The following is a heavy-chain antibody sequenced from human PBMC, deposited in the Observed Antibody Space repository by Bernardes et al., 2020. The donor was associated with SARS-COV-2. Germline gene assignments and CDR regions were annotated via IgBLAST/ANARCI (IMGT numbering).Heavy chain of an antibody. CDR2: ISVYNGNT. D-gene: IGHD3-22*01. CDR3: ARLDDSSGDYWYYFEF. Sequence: ASVKVSCKSSGYIFSNYAISWVRQAPGQGLEWMGWISVYNGNTNYAQNLQGRVTMTTDTSTNTAYMELRSLRSDDTAVYYCARLDDSSGDYWYYFEFWGQGTLVSVSS. V-gene: IGHV1-18*01. CDR1: GYIFSNYA. J-gene: IGHJ4*02.